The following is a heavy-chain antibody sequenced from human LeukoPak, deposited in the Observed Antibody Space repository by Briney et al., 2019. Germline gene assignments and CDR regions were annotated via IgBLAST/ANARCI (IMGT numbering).Heavy chain of an antibody. J-gene: IGHJ4*02. Sequence: GGSLRLSCAASGFTFSSYGMHWVRQAPGKGLEWVAVISYDGSNKYYADSVKGRFTISRDNSKNTLYLQMNSLRAEDTAVYYYAKGYYVWGSYRSPEYDYWGQGTLVTVSS. CDR2: ISYDGSNK. D-gene: IGHD3-16*02. V-gene: IGHV3-30*18. CDR1: GFTFSSYG. CDR3: AKGYYVWGSYRSPEYDY.